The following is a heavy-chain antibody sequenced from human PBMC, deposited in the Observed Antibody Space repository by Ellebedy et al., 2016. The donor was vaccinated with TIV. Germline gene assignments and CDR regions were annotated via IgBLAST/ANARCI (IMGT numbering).Heavy chain of an antibody. V-gene: IGHV1-8*01. J-gene: IGHJ4*02. CDR2: MNPNSGNT. CDR3: VRGGYYYGSASYYPFDY. D-gene: IGHD3-10*01. CDR1: GYVFTSYD. Sequence: ASVKVSCXASGYVFTSYDINWVRQATGQGLEWMGWMNPNSGNTGYAQKFQGRVTVTRNTSISTAYMELSSLRSEDTAVYYCVRGGYYYGSASYYPFDYWGPGTLVTVSS.